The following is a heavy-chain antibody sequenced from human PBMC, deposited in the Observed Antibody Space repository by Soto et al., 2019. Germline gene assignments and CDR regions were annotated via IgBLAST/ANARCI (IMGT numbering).Heavy chain of an antibody. D-gene: IGHD3-22*01. CDR2: SIPIFGTA. J-gene: IGHJ4*02. CDR3: AREGASGSHVGY. V-gene: IGHV1-69*01. CDR1: GGTFSSYA. Sequence: QVQLVQSGAEVKKPGSSVKVSCKASGGTFSSYAISSVRQAPGQGLEWMGGSIPIFGTANYAQKVQGRVTITADESTSTAYMELSSLRSEDTAVYYCAREGASGSHVGYWGQGALVTVSS.